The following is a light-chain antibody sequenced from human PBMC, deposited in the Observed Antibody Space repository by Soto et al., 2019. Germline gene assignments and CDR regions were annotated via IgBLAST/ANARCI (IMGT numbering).Light chain of an antibody. J-gene: IGKJ4*01. Sequence: DIQMTQSPSSLSASVGDRVSITCRASQGISNFLAWYQHKPGKVPKLLIYAASTLQSGVPSRFSGSASGTDFTLTISSLQPEDVATYYCQKYNRAPSLTFGGGTKVEIK. CDR3: QKYNRAPSLT. CDR2: AAS. CDR1: QGISNF. V-gene: IGKV1-27*01.